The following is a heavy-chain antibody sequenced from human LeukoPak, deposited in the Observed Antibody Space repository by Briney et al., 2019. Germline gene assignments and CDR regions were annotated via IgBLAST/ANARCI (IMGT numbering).Heavy chain of an antibody. J-gene: IGHJ4*02. Sequence: ASVKVSCKASGYTFTSYAMHWVRQAPGQRLEWMGWINAGNGNTKYSQKFQGRVTITRDTSASTAYMELSSLRSEDTAVYYCARDNSGGYDYVWGSYDYRGQGTLVTVSS. V-gene: IGHV1-3*01. CDR1: GYTFTSYA. CDR3: ARDNSGGYDYVWGSYDY. D-gene: IGHD3-16*01. CDR2: INAGNGNT.